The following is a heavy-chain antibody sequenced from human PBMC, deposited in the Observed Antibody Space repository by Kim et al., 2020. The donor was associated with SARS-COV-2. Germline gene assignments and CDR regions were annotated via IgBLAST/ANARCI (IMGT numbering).Heavy chain of an antibody. D-gene: IGHD3-10*01. CDR3: ARDRGIEGYYGMDV. CDR2: IYYSGST. J-gene: IGHJ6*02. Sequence: SETLSLTCTVSGGSISSYYWSWIRQPPGKGLEWIGYIYYSGSTNYNPSLKSRVTISVDTSKNQFSLKLSSVTAADTAVYYCARDRGIEGYYGMDVWGQGT. V-gene: IGHV4-59*01. CDR1: GGSISSYY.